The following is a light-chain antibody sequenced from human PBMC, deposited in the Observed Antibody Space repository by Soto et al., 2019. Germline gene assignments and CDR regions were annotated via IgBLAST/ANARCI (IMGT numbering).Light chain of an antibody. CDR3: QQYNSYRPWT. CDR1: QSISSW. CDR2: KAS. Sequence: DIQMTQSPSTLSASVGDRVTITCSASQSISSWLAWYHQKPGKAPKLLIYKASSLESGVPSRFSGSGSGTEFTLTISSLQPDDLATYYCQQYNSYRPWTFGQGTKVDI. V-gene: IGKV1-5*03. J-gene: IGKJ1*01.